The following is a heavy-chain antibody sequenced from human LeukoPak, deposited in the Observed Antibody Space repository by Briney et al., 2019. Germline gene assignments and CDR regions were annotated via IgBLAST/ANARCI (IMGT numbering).Heavy chain of an antibody. D-gene: IGHD3-10*01. Sequence: ASVKVSCKASGYTFAAYYMYWVRQAPGQGLEWMGWIRPNSGGTNYTQKFQGRVTMTRDTSISTAYMELSRLRSDDTAVYYCARAPGPNWFDPWGQGTLVTVSS. V-gene: IGHV1-2*02. J-gene: IGHJ5*02. CDR3: ARAPGPNWFDP. CDR1: GYTFAAYY. CDR2: IRPNSGGT.